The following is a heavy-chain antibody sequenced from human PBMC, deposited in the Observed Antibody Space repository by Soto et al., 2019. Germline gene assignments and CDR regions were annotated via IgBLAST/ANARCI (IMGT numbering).Heavy chain of an antibody. V-gene: IGHV1-18*01. CDR2: INTDNGNR. Sequence: ASVKVSCKASGYSFSSYGIHWVRQAPGQGLEWMGWINTDNGNRNYSQKFEGRVTITTDTSANTVYMELSSLRSEDTAVYYCASSYSNYTLIDYYYYGMDVWGQGTTVTVSS. CDR1: GYSFSSYG. CDR3: ASSYSNYTLIDYYYYGMDV. J-gene: IGHJ6*02. D-gene: IGHD4-4*01.